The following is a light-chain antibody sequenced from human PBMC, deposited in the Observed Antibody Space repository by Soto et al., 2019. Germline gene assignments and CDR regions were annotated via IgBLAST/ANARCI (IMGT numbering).Light chain of an antibody. CDR3: AAWDDSLNGYA. Sequence: QSVLTQPPSASGTPGQRVTISCSGGSSNIGTNAVNWYQQLPGTAPKLLIYNNNQRPSGVPDRFSGSKSGTSASLAISGLQSEDEADYYSAAWDDSLNGYAFGTGTKVTVL. V-gene: IGLV1-44*01. J-gene: IGLJ1*01. CDR1: SSNIGTNA. CDR2: NNN.